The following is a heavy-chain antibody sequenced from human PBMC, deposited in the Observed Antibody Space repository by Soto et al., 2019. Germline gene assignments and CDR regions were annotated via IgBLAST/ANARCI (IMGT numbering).Heavy chain of an antibody. J-gene: IGHJ5*02. CDR3: ARAPSTYYYDSSGYYYSWFDP. D-gene: IGHD3-22*01. Sequence: PSETLSLTCTVSGGSISSGDYYWSWIRQPPGKGLEWIGYIYYSGSTYYNPSLKSRVTISVDTSKNQFSLKLSSVTAADTAVYYCARAPSTYYYDSSGYYYSWFDPWGQGTLVTVSS. CDR1: GGSISSGDYY. CDR2: IYYSGST. V-gene: IGHV4-30-4*01.